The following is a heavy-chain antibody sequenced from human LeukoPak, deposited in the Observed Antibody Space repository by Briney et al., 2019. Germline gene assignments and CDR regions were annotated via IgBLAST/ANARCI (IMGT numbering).Heavy chain of an antibody. CDR3: ARDLGICSGGSCYPPVY. CDR1: GFTFSSYG. Sequence: GGSLRLSCAASGFTFSSYGMHWVRQAPGKGLEWVAVISYDGSNKYYADSVKGRFTISRDNSKNTLYLQMNSLRAEDTAVYYCARDLGICSGGSCYPPVYWGQGTLVTVSS. V-gene: IGHV3-30*03. CDR2: ISYDGSNK. D-gene: IGHD2-15*01. J-gene: IGHJ4*02.